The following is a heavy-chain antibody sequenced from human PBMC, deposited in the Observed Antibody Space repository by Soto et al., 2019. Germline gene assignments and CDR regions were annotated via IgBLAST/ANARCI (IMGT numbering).Heavy chain of an antibody. CDR1: GFSFSSYA. CDR2: ISRSGAST. D-gene: IGHD1-26*01. Sequence: LRLSCAASGFSFSSYAMTWVCQAPGKGLEWVSGISRSGASTFNADSVKGRFIISRDNSKNTLYLQMNSLRADDAAVYYCAKGGSSTSRPYYFDYWGQGTLVTVSS. CDR3: AKGGSSTSRPYYFDY. V-gene: IGHV3-23*01. J-gene: IGHJ4*02.